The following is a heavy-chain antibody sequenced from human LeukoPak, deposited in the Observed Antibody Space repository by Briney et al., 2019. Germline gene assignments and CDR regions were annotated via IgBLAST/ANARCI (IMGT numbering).Heavy chain of an antibody. CDR2: IYYSGST. V-gene: IGHV4-30-4*01. Sequence: TSETLSLTCTVSGGSISSGDYYWSWIRQPPGKGLEWIGYIYYSGSTDYNPSLKSRVTISLDTSKNQFSLKLSSVTAADTAVYYCAGVSVAYLYFDYWGQGTLVTVSS. CDR1: GGSISSGDYY. D-gene: IGHD6-19*01. J-gene: IGHJ4*02. CDR3: AGVSVAYLYFDY.